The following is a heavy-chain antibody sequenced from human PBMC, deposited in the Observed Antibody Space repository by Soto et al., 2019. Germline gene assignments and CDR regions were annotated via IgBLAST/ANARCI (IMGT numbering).Heavy chain of an antibody. Sequence: QITLKESGPTLVKPTQTLTLTCTFSGFSLSTTGVGVGWIRQPPGKAPECLGLIYWDDDKRYSPSLKSRLTSTKATSKNQVVLTMAPLYPVDTATYYCAHRLCDHSCYWDVGYFDSWGQGTLVTVSS. V-gene: IGHV2-5*02. J-gene: IGHJ4*02. D-gene: IGHD2-15*01. CDR3: AHRLCDHSCYWDVGYFDS. CDR2: IYWDDDK. CDR1: GFSLSTTGVG.